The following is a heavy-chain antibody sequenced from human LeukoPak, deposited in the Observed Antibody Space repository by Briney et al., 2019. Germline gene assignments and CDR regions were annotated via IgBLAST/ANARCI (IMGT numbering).Heavy chain of an antibody. V-gene: IGHV3-48*03. Sequence: GGSLRLSCAASGFTFSSYEMNWVRQAPGKGLEWVSYISSSGSTIYCADSVKGRFTISRDNAKNSLYLQMNSLRAEDTAVYYCARVLVDTAMVIRSHWFVPWGQGTLVTVSS. CDR2: ISSSGSTI. CDR3: ARVLVDTAMVIRSHWFVP. CDR1: GFTFSSYE. J-gene: IGHJ5*02. D-gene: IGHD5-18*01.